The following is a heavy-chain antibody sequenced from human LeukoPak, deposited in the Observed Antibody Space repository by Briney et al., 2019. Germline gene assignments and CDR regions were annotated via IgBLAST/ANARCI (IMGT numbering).Heavy chain of an antibody. CDR3: ARQGLELPGVQAFDI. V-gene: IGHV4-39*01. J-gene: IGHJ3*02. CDR2: IYYSGST. Sequence: TTSETLSLTCTVSGGSISSSSYYWGWIRQPPGKGLEWIGSIYYSGSTYYNPSLKSRVTISVDTSKNQFSLKLSSVTAADTAVYYCARQGLELPGVQAFDIWGQGTMVTVSS. CDR1: GGSISSSSYY. D-gene: IGHD1-7*01.